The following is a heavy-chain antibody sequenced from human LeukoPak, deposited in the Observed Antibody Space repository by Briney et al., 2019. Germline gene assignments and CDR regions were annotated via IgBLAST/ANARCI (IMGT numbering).Heavy chain of an antibody. Sequence: GWSLRLSCAASGFTFSSYGMHWVRQARGKGLEWVAVISYDGNDKYYADSVKGRFTISRDNSKNTLYLQMNSLRAEDTAVYYCAKANYDFWSGVWGQGTLVTVSS. CDR1: GFTFSSYG. CDR3: AKANYDFWSGV. V-gene: IGHV3-30*18. D-gene: IGHD3-3*01. J-gene: IGHJ4*02. CDR2: ISYDGNDK.